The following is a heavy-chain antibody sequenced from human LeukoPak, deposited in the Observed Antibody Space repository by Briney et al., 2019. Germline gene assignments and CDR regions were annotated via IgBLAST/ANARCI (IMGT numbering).Heavy chain of an antibody. CDR2: INHSWST. D-gene: IGHD2-15*01. V-gene: IGHV4-38-2*02. CDR3: ARVCSSGRCLDY. J-gene: IGHJ4*02. CDR1: GYSISSGYY. Sequence: PSETLSLTCTVSGYSISSGYYWAWMRQPPGKGLEWIGSINHSWSTYYNPSLKSRVTVSVDTSKNQVSLRLSSVTAADTAVYYCARVCSSGRCLDYWGQGTLVTVSS.